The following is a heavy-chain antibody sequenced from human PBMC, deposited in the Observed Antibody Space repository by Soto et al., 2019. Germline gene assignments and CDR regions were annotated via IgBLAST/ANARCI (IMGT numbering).Heavy chain of an antibody. CDR1: GYTXSSYA. CDR3: ERGGPLVVVPAASWWFDP. J-gene: IGHJ5*02. V-gene: IGHV1-3*01. CDR2: INAGNGNT. D-gene: IGHD2-2*01. Sequence: SXKVSCTAAGYTXSSYAMDLVRQAPGQSLEWMGWINAGNGNTKYSQKFQGRVTITRDTSASTAYMELSSLRSEDTAVYYCERGGPLVVVPAASWWFDPWGQGTLVTVSS.